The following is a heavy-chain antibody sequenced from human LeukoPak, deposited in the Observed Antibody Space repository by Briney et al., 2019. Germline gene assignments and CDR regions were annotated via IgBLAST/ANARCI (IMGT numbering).Heavy chain of an antibody. D-gene: IGHD3-3*01. V-gene: IGHV3-30-3*01. CDR3: ARDGALSDYYSLYYFDY. CDR2: ISYDGSNK. CDR1: GFTFSSYA. Sequence: PGGSLRLSCAASGFTFSSYAMHWVRQAPGKGLEWVAVISYDGSNKYYADSVKGRFTISRDNSKNTLYLQMNSLRAEDTAVYYCARDGALSDYYSLYYFDYWGQGTLVTVSS. J-gene: IGHJ4*02.